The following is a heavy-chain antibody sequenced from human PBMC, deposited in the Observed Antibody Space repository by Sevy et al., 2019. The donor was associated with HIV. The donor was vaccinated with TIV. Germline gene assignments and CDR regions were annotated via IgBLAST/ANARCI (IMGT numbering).Heavy chain of an antibody. D-gene: IGHD2-21*01. CDR2: IGNKANSYTT. V-gene: IGHV3-72*01. CDR3: ARVMRRILWWSLDS. Sequence: GGSLRLSCAASGFSFSDYYMHWVRQAPGKGLEWVGRIGNKANSYTTEFAASVKGRFTISRDDSKNSLYLQMHSLKTDDTAVYYCARVMRRILWWSLDSWGQGTLVTVSS. CDR1: GFSFSDYY. J-gene: IGHJ4*02.